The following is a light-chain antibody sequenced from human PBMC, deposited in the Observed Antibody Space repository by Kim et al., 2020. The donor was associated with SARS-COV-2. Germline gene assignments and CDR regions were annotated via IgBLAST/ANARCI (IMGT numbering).Light chain of an antibody. CDR2: QDS. Sequence: SYELTQPPSVSVSPGQTASITCSGDKLGDKYACWYQRKPGQSPVLVIYQDSKRPSGIPERFSGSNSGNTATLTISGTQAMDEADYYCQEWDSSTALYVFGTGTKVTVL. CDR1: KLGDKY. CDR3: QEWDSSTALYV. J-gene: IGLJ1*01. V-gene: IGLV3-1*01.